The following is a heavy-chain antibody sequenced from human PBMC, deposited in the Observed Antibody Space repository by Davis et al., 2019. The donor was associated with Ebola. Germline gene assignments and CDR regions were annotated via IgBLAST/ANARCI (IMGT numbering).Heavy chain of an antibody. D-gene: IGHD6-13*01. V-gene: IGHV1-2*06. CDR2: INPNSGGT. Sequence: AASVKVSCKASGYTFTSYYMHWVRQAPGQGLEWMGRINPNSGGTNYAQKFQGRVTMTRDSSIDTAYMELGSLRSDDTAVYYCARDGQQQLLVDTWFDPWGQGTLVTVSS. CDR1: GYTFTSYY. CDR3: ARDGQQQLLVDTWFDP. J-gene: IGHJ5*02.